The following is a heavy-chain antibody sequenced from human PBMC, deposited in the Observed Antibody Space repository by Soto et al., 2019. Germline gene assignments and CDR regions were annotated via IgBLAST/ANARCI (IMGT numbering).Heavy chain of an antibody. V-gene: IGHV3-23*01. CDR3: AKDRGQQLVNRLPDAFDI. CDR2: ISGNGGST. D-gene: IGHD6-13*01. Sequence: GGSLRLSCAASGFTFSSYAMSWVRQAPGKGLEWVSTISGNGGSTYYADSVKGRFTISRDNSKNTLYLQMNSLRAEDTAVYYCAKDRGQQLVNRLPDAFDIWGQGTMVTVSS. J-gene: IGHJ3*02. CDR1: GFTFSSYA.